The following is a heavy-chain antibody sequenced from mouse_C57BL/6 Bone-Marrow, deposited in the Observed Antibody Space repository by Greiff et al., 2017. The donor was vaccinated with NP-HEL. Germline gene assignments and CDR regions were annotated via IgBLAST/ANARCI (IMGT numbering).Heavy chain of an antibody. D-gene: IGHD2-4*01. CDR2: IDPENGDT. V-gene: IGHV14-4*01. CDR1: GFNIKDDY. Sequence: EVKLQESGAELVRPGASVKLSCTASGFNIKDDYMHWVKQRPEQGLEWIGWIDPENGDTEYASKFQGKATITADTSSNTAYLQLSSLTSEDTAVYYCTTLMITTRFYAMDYWGQGTSVTVSS. J-gene: IGHJ4*01. CDR3: TTLMITTRFYAMDY.